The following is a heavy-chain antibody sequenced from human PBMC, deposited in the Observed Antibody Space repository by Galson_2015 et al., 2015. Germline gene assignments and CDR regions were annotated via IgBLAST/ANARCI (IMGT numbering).Heavy chain of an antibody. CDR2: IEQHGSEQ. CDR1: GFTFSSSW. V-gene: IGHV3-7*01. CDR3: AKGVGEG. D-gene: IGHD3-16*01. J-gene: IGHJ4*02. Sequence: SLRLSCAASGFTFSSSWMSWVRQAPGKGLEWVASIEQHGSEQFYVDSVKGRFTVSRDNAKDSLYLQMNSLRVEDTAVYYCAKGVGEGWGQGTLVTVSS.